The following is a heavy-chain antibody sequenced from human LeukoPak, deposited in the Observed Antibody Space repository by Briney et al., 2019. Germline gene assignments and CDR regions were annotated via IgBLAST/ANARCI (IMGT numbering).Heavy chain of an antibody. CDR1: GFTFSSYW. Sequence: GGSLRLSCAASGFTFSSYWMHWVRQAPGKGLVWVSRINSDGSSTSYADSVKGRFTISRDNAKNTLYLQMNSLRAEDTAVYYCARPGRPMVRGVLMSSWFDPWGQGTLVTVSS. V-gene: IGHV3-74*01. D-gene: IGHD3-10*01. CDR3: ARPGRPMVRGVLMSSWFDP. J-gene: IGHJ5*02. CDR2: INSDGSST.